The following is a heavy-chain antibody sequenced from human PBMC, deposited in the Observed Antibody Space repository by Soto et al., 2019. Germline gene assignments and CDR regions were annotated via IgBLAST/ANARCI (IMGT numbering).Heavy chain of an antibody. J-gene: IGHJ4*02. D-gene: IGHD3-22*01. CDR3: ARGYDSSGYYYFDY. CDR2: INPNSGGT. CDR1: GYTFTGYY. V-gene: IGHV1-2*02. Sequence: ASVKVSCKASGYTFTGYYMHWVRQAPGQGLEWMGWINPNSGGTNYAQKFQGRVTMTRDTSISTAYMELSRLRSDDTAVYYCARGYDSSGYYYFDYWGQGTLVPVSS.